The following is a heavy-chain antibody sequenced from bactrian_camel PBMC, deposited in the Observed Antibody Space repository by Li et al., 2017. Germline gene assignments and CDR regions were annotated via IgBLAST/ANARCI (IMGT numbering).Heavy chain of an antibody. Sequence: DVQLVESGGGSVQAGGSLRLSCAPSGSPCSNYCMGWLRQAPGKLREGVARIDSDGTMGYEDSVKDRFTIRKVKGKHALYLQMNNLRPEDTAVYYCAVDPKIVGKGGRWLTSARTDFSYWGQGTQVTVS. CDR1: GSPCSNYC. D-gene: IGHD6*01. CDR3: AVDPKIVGKGGRWLTSARTDFSY. V-gene: IGHV3S10*01. J-gene: IGHJ6*01. CDR2: IDSDGTM.